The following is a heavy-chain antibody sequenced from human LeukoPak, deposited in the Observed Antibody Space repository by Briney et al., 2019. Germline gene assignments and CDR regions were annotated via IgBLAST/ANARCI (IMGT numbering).Heavy chain of an antibody. CDR1: GYTFTNYG. D-gene: IGHD2-15*01. CDR2: TSAHDGDI. Sequence: GASVKVSCKASGYTFTNYGITWVRQAPGQGLEWMGWTSAHDGDIKYALKFQGRVTMTTDTSTTTAYMELRSLRSDDTAVYYCARGDYCSGGSCYSGSFDYWGQGTLVTVSS. CDR3: ARGDYCSGGSCYSGSFDY. J-gene: IGHJ4*02. V-gene: IGHV1-18*01.